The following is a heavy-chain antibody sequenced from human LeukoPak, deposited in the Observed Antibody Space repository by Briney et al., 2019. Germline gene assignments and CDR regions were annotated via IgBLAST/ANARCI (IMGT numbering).Heavy chain of an antibody. V-gene: IGHV3-23*01. Sequence: GGSLRLSCAASGFTFTTYAMTWVRQAPGKGLECVSVITGNGVDTAYADSVQGRFTISRDNSKNTLYLQMNSLRAEDTAVYYCAKGRGGAEDSSGYYYVPIDYWGQGTLVTVSS. J-gene: IGHJ4*02. CDR1: GFTFTTYA. CDR3: AKGRGGAEDSSGYYYVPIDY. D-gene: IGHD3-22*01. CDR2: ITGNGVDT.